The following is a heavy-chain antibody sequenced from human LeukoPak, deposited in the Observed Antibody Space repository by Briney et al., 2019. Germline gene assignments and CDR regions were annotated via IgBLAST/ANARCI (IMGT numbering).Heavy chain of an antibody. Sequence: PGGSLRLSCAASGVTVSSNYMSWVRQAPGKGLEWVSVIYSGGSTYYADSVKGRFTISRDNSKNTLYLQMNSLRAEDTAAYYCAKGSYYDSSGSFYFDYWGQGTLVTVSS. V-gene: IGHV3-53*01. J-gene: IGHJ4*02. CDR3: AKGSYYDSSGSFYFDY. D-gene: IGHD3-22*01. CDR2: IYSGGST. CDR1: GVTVSSNY.